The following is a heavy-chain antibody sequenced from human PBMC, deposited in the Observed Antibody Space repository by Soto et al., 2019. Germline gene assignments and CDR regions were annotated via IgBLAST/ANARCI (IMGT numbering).Heavy chain of an antibody. J-gene: IGHJ6*02. CDR3: ARDVLLWFGEFLDYYYYGMDV. V-gene: IGHV1-46*01. CDR1: GYAFTSYY. CDR2: INPSGGST. D-gene: IGHD3-10*01. Sequence: GASVKVSCKASGYAFTSYYMHWVRQAPGQGLEWMGIINPSGGSTSYAQKFQGRVTMTRDTSTSTVYMELSSLRSEDTAVYYCARDVLLWFGEFLDYYYYGMDVCGQGTTVTVSS.